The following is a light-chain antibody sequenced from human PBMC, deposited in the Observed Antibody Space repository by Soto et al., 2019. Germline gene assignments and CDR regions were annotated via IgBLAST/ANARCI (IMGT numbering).Light chain of an antibody. V-gene: IGLV2-11*01. CDR2: DVS. CDR3: CSYAGSYTNWV. CDR1: SRDVGGYNY. J-gene: IGLJ3*02. Sequence: QSALTQPRSVSGSPGQSVTISCTGTSRDVGGYNYVSWYQQHPGKAPKLMIYDVSKRPSGVPDRFSGSKSGNTASLTISGLQAEDESDYYCCSYAGSYTNWVFGGGTKVTVL.